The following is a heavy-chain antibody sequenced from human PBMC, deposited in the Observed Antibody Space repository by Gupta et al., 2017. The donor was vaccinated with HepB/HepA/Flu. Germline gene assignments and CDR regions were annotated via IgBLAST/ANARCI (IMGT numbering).Heavy chain of an antibody. V-gene: IGHV3-23*01. CDR2: IGGAGGSA. CDR1: GFTLCGQA. Sequence: EVQLLASGGSLVQPGGSLILTCGGSGFTLCGQAMSWVRQTPGKGLEWVSSIGGAGGSANYAESVKGRFTISRDNSKNSLYLQMNSLRAEDTAIYYCVNYRFSTRSFDYWGQGTLVTVSS. J-gene: IGHJ4*02. CDR3: VNYRFSTRSFDY. D-gene: IGHD3-3*01.